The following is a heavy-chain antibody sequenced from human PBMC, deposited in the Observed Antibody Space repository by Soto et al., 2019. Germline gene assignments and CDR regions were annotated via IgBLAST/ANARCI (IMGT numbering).Heavy chain of an antibody. D-gene: IGHD6-19*01. CDR3: AKDLGGSGWVSDFFDC. Sequence: QVQLVQSGAEVKKPGSSVKVSCKASGGSFNNYAFSWVRQAHGQGLEYMGGIIPVSGTTNYAQQFQGRVTITADKSTTTSYMELSSLTSDETGVYFCAKDLGGSGWVSDFFDCWGQGTLVTVSS. CDR2: IIPVSGTT. V-gene: IGHV1-69*06. J-gene: IGHJ4*02. CDR1: GGSFNNYA.